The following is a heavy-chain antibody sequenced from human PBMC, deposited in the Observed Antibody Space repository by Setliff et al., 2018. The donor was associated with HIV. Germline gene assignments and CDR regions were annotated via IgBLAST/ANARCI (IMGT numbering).Heavy chain of an antibody. D-gene: IGHD1-26*01. CDR1: GGSIYSGAYY. CDR2: IYYSGDT. J-gene: IGHJ4*02. Sequence: SETLSFTCTVSGGSIYSGAYYWAWIRQHPGKGLEWIGHIYYSGDTHYNPSLKSRLTISMDTSKNQFSLKLNSVTAADTAVYYCAKDRSGSYRTFDYWGPGILVTVSS. CDR3: AKDRSGSYRTFDY. V-gene: IGHV4-31*03.